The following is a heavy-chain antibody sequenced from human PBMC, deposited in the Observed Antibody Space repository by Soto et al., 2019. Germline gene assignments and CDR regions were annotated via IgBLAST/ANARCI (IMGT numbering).Heavy chain of an antibody. Sequence: GGSLRLSCAASAFTFKNHWMHWVRQVPGKGPVWVSRINGDGSFTSYADAVKGRFTISRDNAKNTLYLQMNSLRAEDTAVYYCAKDQYYYDSSGPRSYGMDVWGQGTTVTVSS. V-gene: IGHV3-74*01. D-gene: IGHD3-22*01. CDR1: AFTFKNHW. CDR3: AKDQYYYDSSGPRSYGMDV. J-gene: IGHJ6*02. CDR2: INGDGSFT.